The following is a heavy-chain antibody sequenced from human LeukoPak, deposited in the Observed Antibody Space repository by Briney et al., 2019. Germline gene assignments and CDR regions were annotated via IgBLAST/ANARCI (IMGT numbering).Heavy chain of an antibody. Sequence: PGRSLRLSCAASGFTFSSYGMHWVRQAPGKGLEWVAVIWYDGSHKYYADSVKGRFTISRDNSKNTLYLQIDSLRAEDTAMYYCARDRDSSNWRNNWFDPWGQGTLVTVSS. D-gene: IGHD6-13*01. CDR2: IWYDGSHK. CDR1: GFTFSSYG. CDR3: ARDRDSSNWRNNWFDP. V-gene: IGHV3-33*01. J-gene: IGHJ5*02.